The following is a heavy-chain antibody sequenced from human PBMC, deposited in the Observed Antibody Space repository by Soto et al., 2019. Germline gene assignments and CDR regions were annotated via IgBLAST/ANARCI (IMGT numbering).Heavy chain of an antibody. CDR1: GGTFGSYA. D-gene: IGHD2-2*01. J-gene: IGHJ6*02. V-gene: IGHV1-69*01. CDR3: ARSQGSSTSLEIYYYYYYGMDV. CDR2: IIPIPGTA. Sequence: AQLVQSGAEVKKPGSSVKVSCKASGGTFGSYAISWVRQAPGQGLEWMGGIIPIPGTANYAQKFQGRVTIAADESTSTAYMELSSLRSEDTAVYYCARSQGSSTSLEIYYYYYYGMDVWVQGTTVTVSS.